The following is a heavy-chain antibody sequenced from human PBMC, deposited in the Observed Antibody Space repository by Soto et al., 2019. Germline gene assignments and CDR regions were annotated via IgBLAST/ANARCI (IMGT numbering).Heavy chain of an antibody. Sequence: EVQLLESGGGLVQPGGSLRLSCAASGFTFSSYAMSWVRQAPGKGLEWVSGSSGSVGSTYYADSVKGRVIISRDKSKNTLYMQMTSLRAEDTSVYYCARGRRVGAPHDSFDIWGEGQMVAVAS. D-gene: IGHD1-26*01. CDR2: SSGSVGST. CDR1: GFTFSSYA. CDR3: ARGRRVGAPHDSFDI. V-gene: IGHV3-23*01. J-gene: IGHJ3*02.